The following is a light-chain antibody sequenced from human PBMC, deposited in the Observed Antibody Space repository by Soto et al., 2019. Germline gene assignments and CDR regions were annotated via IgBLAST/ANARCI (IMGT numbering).Light chain of an antibody. Sequence: QSALTQPASVPGSPGQSITISCTGTSSDIGVYNHVSWYQQHPGKAPKLMIYDVSNRPSGVSNRFSGSKSGNTASLTISGLQPEDEADYYCSSFTSTSTNYVFGTGTKVTVL. CDR1: SSDIGVYNH. CDR3: SSFTSTSTNYV. CDR2: DVS. V-gene: IGLV2-14*01. J-gene: IGLJ1*01.